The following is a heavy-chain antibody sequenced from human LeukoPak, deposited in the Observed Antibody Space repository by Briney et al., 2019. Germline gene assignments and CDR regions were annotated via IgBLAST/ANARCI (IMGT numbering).Heavy chain of an antibody. V-gene: IGHV4-59*01. CDR3: ARGGLFAFDI. Sequence: SETLSLTCTVSGGSISSYYWSWIRQLPGKGLEWIGYIYYSGNTNYNPSLKSRVAISVDTSRNQLSLKLTSVTAADTAVFYCARGGLFAFDIWGQGTMVIVSS. J-gene: IGHJ3*02. CDR2: IYYSGNT. CDR1: GGSISSYY.